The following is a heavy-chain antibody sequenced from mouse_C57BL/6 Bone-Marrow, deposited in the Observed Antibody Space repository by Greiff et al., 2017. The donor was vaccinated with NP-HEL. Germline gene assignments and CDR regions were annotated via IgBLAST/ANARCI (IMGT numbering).Heavy chain of an antibody. V-gene: IGHV3-6*01. CDR3: ARGGGGYAMDY. Sequence: EVKVEESGPGLVKPSQSLSLTCSVTGYSITSGYYWNWIRQFPGNKLEWMGYISYDGSNNYNPSLKNRISITRDTSKNQFFLKLNSVTTEDTATYYCARGGGGYAMDYWGQGTSVTVSS. CDR2: ISYDGSN. J-gene: IGHJ4*01. CDR1: GYSITSGYY.